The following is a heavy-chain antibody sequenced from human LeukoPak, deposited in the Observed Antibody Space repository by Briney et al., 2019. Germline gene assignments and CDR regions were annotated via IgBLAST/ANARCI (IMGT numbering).Heavy chain of an antibody. CDR2: VAHDGSFT. J-gene: IGHJ4*02. Sequence: GGSLRLSCAASGFTFSSYNMNWVRQAPGKGLEWVAIVAHDGSFTSYADSVKGRFSITRDDSTLYLEMNSLRVEDTALYYCAREMRGYYPHYWGQGTLLTVSS. D-gene: IGHD3-3*01. V-gene: IGHV3-30*04. CDR3: AREMRGYYPHY. CDR1: GFTFSSYN.